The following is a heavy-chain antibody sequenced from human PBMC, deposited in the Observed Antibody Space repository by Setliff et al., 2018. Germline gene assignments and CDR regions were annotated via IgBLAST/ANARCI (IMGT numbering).Heavy chain of an antibody. CDR3: ARTGTYRYFDY. D-gene: IGHD1-1*01. V-gene: IGHV4-39*07. Sequence: SETLSLTCTVSGGSINNGDLYWGWIRQPPGKGPEWLGTIYYDGTTHYNPSLKSRVTISVDTSKNQFSLKLRSVTAADTAVYYCARTGTYRYFDYWGQGTQVTVSS. CDR1: GGSINNGDLY. J-gene: IGHJ4*02. CDR2: IYYDGTT.